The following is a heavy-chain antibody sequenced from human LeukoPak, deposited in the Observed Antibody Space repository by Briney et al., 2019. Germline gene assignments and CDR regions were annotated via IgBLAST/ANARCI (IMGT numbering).Heavy chain of an antibody. J-gene: IGHJ4*02. D-gene: IGHD3-10*01. Sequence: SETLSLTCAVDGGSFSGYYWRWIRQPRGKGLEWLVVINHSGSTNYNPSLKSQVTIQVDTSKNQFSLKLSSVTAADTAVYYCARGLGSKFTGPFDYWGQGTLVTVSS. CDR2: INHSGST. CDR1: GGSFSGYY. V-gene: IGHV4-34*01. CDR3: ARGLGSKFTGPFDY.